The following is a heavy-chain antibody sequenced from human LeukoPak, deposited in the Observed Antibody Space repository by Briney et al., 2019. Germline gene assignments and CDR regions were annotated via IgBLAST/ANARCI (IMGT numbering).Heavy chain of an antibody. V-gene: IGHV3-48*01. CDR2: ISSSSSAI. CDR1: GFTFSSYT. CDR3: ARYFDL. J-gene: IGHJ3*01. Sequence: GGSLRFSCAASGFTFSSYTMNWVRQAPGKGLEWVSYISSSSSAIYYADSVKGRFTISRDNAKNSLYLQMNGLRAEDTAVYYCARYFDLWGQGTMVAVSS.